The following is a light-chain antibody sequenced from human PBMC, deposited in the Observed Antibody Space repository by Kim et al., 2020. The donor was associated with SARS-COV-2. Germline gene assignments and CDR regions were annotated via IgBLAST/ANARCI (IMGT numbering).Light chain of an antibody. J-gene: IGLJ1*01. Sequence: HGQSVTISCTGTRSNVGGYNYVSWYQKHPGKAPKLIIYDGSKRPSGVPDRFSGSKSDNTASLTISGLQAEDEADYYCCSFAGSYVFGTGTKVTVL. CDR2: DGS. V-gene: IGLV2-11*01. CDR3: CSFAGSYV. CDR1: RSNVGGYNY.